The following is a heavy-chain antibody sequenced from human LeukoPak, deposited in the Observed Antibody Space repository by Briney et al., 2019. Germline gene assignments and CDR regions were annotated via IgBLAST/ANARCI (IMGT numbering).Heavy chain of an antibody. CDR1: GYSFSTYW. V-gene: IGHV5-51*01. Sequence: GESLKISCKGSGYSFSTYWIAWVRQTPGKGLEWMGIIYPGDPDTRYSPSFQGQVIISADKSVSTAYLQWSSLKASDTAMFYCARGGYSYGYSPFDSWGQGTLVTVSS. CDR2: IYPGDPDT. CDR3: ARGGYSYGYSPFDS. D-gene: IGHD5-18*01. J-gene: IGHJ4*02.